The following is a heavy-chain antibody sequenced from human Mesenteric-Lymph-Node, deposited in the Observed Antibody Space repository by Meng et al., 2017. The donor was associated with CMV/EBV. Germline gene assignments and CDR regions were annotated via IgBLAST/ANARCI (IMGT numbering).Heavy chain of an antibody. J-gene: IGHJ4*02. V-gene: IGHV3-74*01. CDR3: ASSLGVGSNNY. CDR1: GFTFSSLW. CDR2: INGDGSST. Sequence: GESLKISCAASGFTFSSLWMHWVRQAPGKGLVWVSRINGDGSSTIYADSVKGRFTTSRDNAKNSLYLRMNSLRAEDTAVYYCASSLGVGSNNYWGQGTLVTVSS. D-gene: IGHD3-3*01.